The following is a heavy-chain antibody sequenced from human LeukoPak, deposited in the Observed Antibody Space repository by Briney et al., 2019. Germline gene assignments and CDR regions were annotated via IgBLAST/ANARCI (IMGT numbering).Heavy chain of an antibody. V-gene: IGHV3-73*01. CDR1: GFTFSGSA. CDR3: TRPMSGDYYDSSGYALGY. D-gene: IGHD3-22*01. Sequence: GGSLRLSCAASGFTFSGSAMHWVRQASGKGLEWVGRIRSKANSYATAYAVSVKGRFTISRDDSKNTAYLQMNSLKTEDTAVYYCTRPMSGDYYDSSGYALGYWGQGTLVTVSS. CDR2: IRSKANSYAT. J-gene: IGHJ4*02.